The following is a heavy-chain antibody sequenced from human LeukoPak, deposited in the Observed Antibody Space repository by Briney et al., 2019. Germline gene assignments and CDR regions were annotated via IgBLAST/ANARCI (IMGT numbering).Heavy chain of an antibody. D-gene: IGHD4-17*01. CDR3: TRDYGDYAY. V-gene: IGHV3-48*03. CDR2: ISGGGSPT. Sequence: GGSLRLSCAASGFIFSSYEMNWVRQSPGKGPEWLSYISGGGSPTYYADSVKGRFTISRDNAKNSLYLQMNSLRAEDTAIYYCTRDYGDYAYWGQGTLVTVSS. CDR1: GFIFSSYE. J-gene: IGHJ4*02.